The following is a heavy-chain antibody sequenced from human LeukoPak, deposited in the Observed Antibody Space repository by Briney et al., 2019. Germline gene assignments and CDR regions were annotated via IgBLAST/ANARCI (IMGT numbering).Heavy chain of an antibody. CDR2: IYSGGST. Sequence: PRGSLRLSCAASGFTVSSNYMSWVRQAPGKGLEWVSVIYSGGSTYYADSVKGRFTISRDNSKNTLYLQMNSLRAEDTAVYYCARVESSGYLSAFDIWGQGTMVTVSS. J-gene: IGHJ3*02. CDR3: ARVESSGYLSAFDI. D-gene: IGHD3-22*01. CDR1: GFTVSSNY. V-gene: IGHV3-53*01.